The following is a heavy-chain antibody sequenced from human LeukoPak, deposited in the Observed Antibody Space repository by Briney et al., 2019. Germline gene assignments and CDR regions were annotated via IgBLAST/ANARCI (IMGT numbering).Heavy chain of an antibody. D-gene: IGHD1-26*01. J-gene: IGHJ4*02. V-gene: IGHV6-1*01. CDR1: GDSVSSNSDA. Sequence: SQTLSLTCAISGDSVSSNSDAWNWIRQSPSRGLEWLGRTYYRSKWYYDYAVAVKSRISINPDTSKNQFSLQLSSVTPEDTAVYYCARDPVGGSTIFDYWGQGTLVAVSS. CDR2: TYYRSKWYY. CDR3: ARDPVGGSTIFDY.